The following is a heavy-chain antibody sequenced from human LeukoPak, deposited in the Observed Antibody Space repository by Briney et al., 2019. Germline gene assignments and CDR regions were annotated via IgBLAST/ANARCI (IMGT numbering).Heavy chain of an antibody. CDR2: ISSSSSYI. CDR1: GFTFSSYA. Sequence: PGGSLRLSCAASGFTFSSYAMNWVRQAPGKGLEWVSSISSSSSYIYYADSVKGRFTISRDNAKNSLYLQMNSLRAEDTAVYYCARVGNDAFDIWGQGTMVTVSS. CDR3: ARVGNDAFDI. V-gene: IGHV3-21*01. J-gene: IGHJ3*02.